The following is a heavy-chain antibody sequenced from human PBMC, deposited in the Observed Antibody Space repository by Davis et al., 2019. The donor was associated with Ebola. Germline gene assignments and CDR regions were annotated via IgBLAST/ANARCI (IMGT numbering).Heavy chain of an antibody. V-gene: IGHV4-59*08. CDR3: ARRSTVTNGFDY. CDR2: MYYFGST. CDR1: GGSIGSYY. D-gene: IGHD4-17*01. J-gene: IGHJ4*02. Sequence: GSLRLSCTVPGGSIGSYYWSWIRQPPGKGLEWIGYMYYFGSTHYNPSLMSRVTISMDMSKSHFSLKLSSLTAADTAVYYCARRSTVTNGFDYWGQGTLVTVSS.